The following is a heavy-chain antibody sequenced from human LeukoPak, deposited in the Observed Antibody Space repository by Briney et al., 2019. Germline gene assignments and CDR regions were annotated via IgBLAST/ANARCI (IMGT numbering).Heavy chain of an antibody. CDR1: GYTFTGYY. V-gene: IGHV1-2*02. J-gene: IGHJ2*01. Sequence: GASVKVSCKAPGYTFTGYYMHWVRQAPGQGLEWMGWINPNSGGTNYAQKFQGRVTMTRDTSISTAYMELSRLRSDDTAVYYCARDFTGASGWGPFWYFDLWGRGTLVTVSS. CDR2: INPNSGGT. CDR3: ARDFTGASGWGPFWYFDL. D-gene: IGHD3-10*01.